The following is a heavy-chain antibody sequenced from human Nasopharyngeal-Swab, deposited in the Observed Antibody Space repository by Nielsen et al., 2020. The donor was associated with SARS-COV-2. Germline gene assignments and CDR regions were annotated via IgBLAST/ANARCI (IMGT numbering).Heavy chain of an antibody. D-gene: IGHD3-10*01. CDR2: INHSGST. CDR3: ARGPHMDRGTYSYYYYMDV. V-gene: IGHV4-34*01. J-gene: IGHJ6*03. Sequence: RQAPGKGLVWSGEINHSGSTNYNPSLKSRVTISVDTSKYQFSLKLSSVTAADTAVYYCARGPHMDRGTYSYYYYMDVWGKGTTVTVSS.